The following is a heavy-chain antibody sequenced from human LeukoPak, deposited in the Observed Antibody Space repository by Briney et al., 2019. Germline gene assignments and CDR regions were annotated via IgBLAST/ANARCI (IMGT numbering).Heavy chain of an antibody. CDR3: ARCSGGSCYYYFDY. V-gene: IGHV3-23*01. CDR2: ISGSGGST. Sequence: GGSLRLSCAASGFTFSSYAMSWVRQAPGKGLEWVSAISGSGGSTYYADSVKGRFTISRDNSKNTLYLQMNSLRAEDTAGYYCARCSGGSCYYYFDYWGQGTLVTVSS. D-gene: IGHD2-15*01. J-gene: IGHJ4*02. CDR1: GFTFSSYA.